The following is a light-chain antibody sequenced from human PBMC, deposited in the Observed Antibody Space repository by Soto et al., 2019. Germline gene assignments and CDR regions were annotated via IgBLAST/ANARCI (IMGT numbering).Light chain of an antibody. J-gene: IGLJ3*02. CDR2: EVI. Sequence: HSALTQPPSASGSPGQSVTISCTGTSSDIGGYDHVSWYQQHPGKAPKLMIYEVIKRPSGVPDPFSGSKSGSTASLTVSGLQAEDEADYYCASYAGGGNWVFGAGTQLTVL. CDR3: ASYAGGGNWV. V-gene: IGLV2-8*01. CDR1: SSDIGGYDH.